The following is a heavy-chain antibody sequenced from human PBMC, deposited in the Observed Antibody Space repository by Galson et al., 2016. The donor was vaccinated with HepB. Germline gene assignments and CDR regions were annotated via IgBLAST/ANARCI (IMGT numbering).Heavy chain of an antibody. CDR2: IWSDGSNK. CDR3: ARESLIAAPAQFDY. CDR1: GFTFSRHG. J-gene: IGHJ4*02. V-gene: IGHV3-33*01. Sequence: SLRLSCAASGFTFSRHGFHWVRQAPGEGLEWVSLIWSDGSNKYYADSVKGRFTISRDNSKKTLYLQMNSLRPEDTAVYYCARESLIAAPAQFDYWGQGTLVTVSS. D-gene: IGHD6-13*01.